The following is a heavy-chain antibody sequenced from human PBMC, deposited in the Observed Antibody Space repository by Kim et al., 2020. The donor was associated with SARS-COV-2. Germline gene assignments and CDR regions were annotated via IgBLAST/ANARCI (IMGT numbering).Heavy chain of an antibody. D-gene: IGHD7-27*01. J-gene: IGHJ4*02. CDR3: ARELGLISYFDY. CDR1: GGSISSGSYY. Sequence: SETLSLTCTVSGGSISSGSYYWSWIRQPAGKGLEWIGRIYTSGSTNYNPSLKSRVTISVDTSKNQFSLKLSSVTAADTAVYYCARELGLISYFDYWGQGTLVTVSS. V-gene: IGHV4-61*02. CDR2: IYTSGST.